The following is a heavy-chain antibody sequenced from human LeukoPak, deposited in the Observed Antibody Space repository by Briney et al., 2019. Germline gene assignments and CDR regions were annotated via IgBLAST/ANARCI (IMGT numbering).Heavy chain of an antibody. CDR3: AKCPWTSSSYYFDS. CDR2: ISAYNGNT. V-gene: IGHV1-18*01. CDR1: GYTFTSYG. D-gene: IGHD2-2*01. Sequence: ASVKVSCKASGYTFTSYGISWVRQAPGQGLEWMGWISAYNGNTNYAQKLQGRVTMTTDTSTSTAYMELRSLRSDDTAVYYCAKCPWTSSSYYFDSWGQGTLVTVSS. J-gene: IGHJ4*02.